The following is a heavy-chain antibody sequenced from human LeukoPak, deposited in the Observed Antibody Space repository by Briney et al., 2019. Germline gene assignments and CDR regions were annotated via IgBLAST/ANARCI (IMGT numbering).Heavy chain of an antibody. J-gene: IGHJ4*02. CDR2: LYREGNT. CDR1: GFTVITKD. CDR3: ARGVEPLAANTLAY. D-gene: IGHD1-14*01. V-gene: IGHV3-53*01. Sequence: GGSLRLSCAASGFTVITKDMTWVRQAPGKGVEGVSVLYREGNTKYADSVQGRFTISTDNSKNTLYLEMNSLSPDDTAVYYCARGVEPLAANTLAYWGQGTLVTVSS.